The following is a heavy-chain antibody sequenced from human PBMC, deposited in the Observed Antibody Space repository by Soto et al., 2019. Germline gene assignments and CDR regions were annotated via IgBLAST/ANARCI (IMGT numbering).Heavy chain of an antibody. D-gene: IGHD2-15*01. CDR3: AGEGRLSNYYYSMDF. J-gene: IGHJ6*02. CDR2: FFYSGKS. CDR1: GGSISTSSSTYY. V-gene: IGHV4-39*02. Sequence: SETLSLTCSVSGGSISTSSSTYYWGWMRQPPGKGLEWIASFFYSGKSFYNPSLKSRVTMSVDTSKNQFSLKLSSVTAADTAVYYCAGEGRLSNYYYSMDFWGQGTTGTVSS.